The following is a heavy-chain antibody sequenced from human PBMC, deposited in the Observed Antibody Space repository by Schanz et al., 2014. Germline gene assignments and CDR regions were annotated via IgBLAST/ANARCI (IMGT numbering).Heavy chain of an antibody. CDR2: INPNSGTT. V-gene: IGHV1-2*04. CDR3: ARGYGDSPTDF. Sequence: QVQLVQSEAEVKKPGSSVKVSCKSSGGTFSSYTISWVRQAPGQGLEWMGWINPNSGTTNYAQKFQGWVTMTRDTSISTAYMELSRLRSEDTAVYYCARGYGDSPTDFWGQGTLVTVSS. CDR1: GGTFSSYT. J-gene: IGHJ4*02. D-gene: IGHD4-17*01.